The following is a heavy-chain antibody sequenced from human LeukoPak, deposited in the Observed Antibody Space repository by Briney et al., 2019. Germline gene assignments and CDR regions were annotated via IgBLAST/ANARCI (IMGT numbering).Heavy chain of an antibody. Sequence: PGGSLRLSCAASGFTFSSYAMSWVRQAPGKGLEWVSAISGSGGSTYYADSVKGRFTISRDNSKNTLYLQMNSLRAEDTAVYYCAKNYSDYALYYYYYMDVWGKGTTVTVSS. J-gene: IGHJ6*03. D-gene: IGHD4-11*01. CDR1: GFTFSSYA. CDR3: AKNYSDYALYYYYYMDV. V-gene: IGHV3-23*01. CDR2: ISGSGGST.